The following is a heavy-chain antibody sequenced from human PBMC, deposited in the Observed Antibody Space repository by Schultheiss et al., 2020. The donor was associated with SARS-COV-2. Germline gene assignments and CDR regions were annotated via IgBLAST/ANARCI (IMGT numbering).Heavy chain of an antibody. Sequence: ASVKVSCKASGYTFTTYGISWVRQAPGQGLEWMGWISAYNGNTKYSQKFRGRVTITSDRSVSTAYMELSSLRSDDTAVYYCARVGDSSGYLDYWGQGTLVTVSS. J-gene: IGHJ4*02. CDR1: GYTFTTYG. V-gene: IGHV1-18*04. CDR3: ARVGDSSGYLDY. CDR2: ISAYNGNT. D-gene: IGHD3-22*01.